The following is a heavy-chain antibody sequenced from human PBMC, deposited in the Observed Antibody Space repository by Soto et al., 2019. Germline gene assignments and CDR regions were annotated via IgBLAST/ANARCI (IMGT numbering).Heavy chain of an antibody. CDR3: ARGGAYGDYRSDY. CDR1: GFTFSIYW. Sequence: GSLRLSCAASGFTFSIYWMHWVRQVPGKGLVWVSRINADGNYTSNADFVKGRFTVSRDNAKNTVYLQMDSLRAEDTAVYFCARGGAYGDYRSDYWGQGTLVTVSS. V-gene: IGHV3-74*01. D-gene: IGHD4-17*01. J-gene: IGHJ4*02. CDR2: INADGNYT.